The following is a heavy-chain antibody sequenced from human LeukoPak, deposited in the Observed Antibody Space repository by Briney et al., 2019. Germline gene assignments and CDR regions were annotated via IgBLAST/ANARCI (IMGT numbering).Heavy chain of an antibody. J-gene: IGHJ5*02. CDR2: MNPNSGNT. CDR3: ARPPTVMGTRWFDP. V-gene: IGHV1-8*01. CDR1: GYTFTSYD. Sequence: ASVKVSCKASGYTFTSYDINWVRQATGQGLEWMGWMNPNSGNTGYAQKFQGRVTMTRNTSISTAYMELSSLRSEDTAVYYCARPPTVMGTRWFDPWGQGTLVTVSS. D-gene: IGHD4-17*01.